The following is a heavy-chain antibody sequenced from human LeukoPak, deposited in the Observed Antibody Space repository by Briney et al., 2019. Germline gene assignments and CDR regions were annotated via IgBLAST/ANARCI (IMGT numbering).Heavy chain of an antibody. Sequence: GASVKVSCKVSGYAHTELSMHWVRQAPGKGLEWMGGFDPEDGETIYAQKFQGRVTITEDTSTDTAYMELSSLRSEDTAVYYCATGFYCSSTSCPFENPWGQGTLVTVSS. J-gene: IGHJ5*02. V-gene: IGHV1-24*01. CDR3: ATGFYCSSTSCPFENP. D-gene: IGHD2-2*01. CDR1: GYAHTELS. CDR2: FDPEDGET.